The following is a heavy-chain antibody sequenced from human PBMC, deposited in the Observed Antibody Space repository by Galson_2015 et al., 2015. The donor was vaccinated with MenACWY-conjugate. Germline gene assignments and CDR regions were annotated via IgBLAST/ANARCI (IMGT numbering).Heavy chain of an antibody. CDR1: GYTFTTYG. CDR2: IIASTGNT. J-gene: IGHJ4*02. V-gene: IGHV1-18*01. D-gene: IGHD3-16*01. CDR3: ARVIKKGESDYFWGSFAY. Sequence: SVKVSCKASGYTFTTYGIGWVRQAPGQGLEWVGWIIASTGNTNYAQKIKDRVILTTDTSTATAYLELRNLRSDDTAVYYCARVIKKGESDYFWGSFAYWGQGTLLTVSS.